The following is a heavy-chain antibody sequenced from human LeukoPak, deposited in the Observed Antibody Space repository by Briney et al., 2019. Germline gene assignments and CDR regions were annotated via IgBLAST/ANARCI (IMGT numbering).Heavy chain of an antibody. D-gene: IGHD3-10*01. J-gene: IGHJ4*02. Sequence: GGSLRLSCAASGFTFSSYAMSWVRQAPGKGLEWVSDISGSGGSTYYADSVKGRFTISRDNSKNTLYLQMNSLRAEDTAVYYCAREVTMVRGVIVEYWGQGTLVTVSS. CDR1: GFTFSSYA. V-gene: IGHV3-23*01. CDR2: ISGSGGST. CDR3: AREVTMVRGVIVEY.